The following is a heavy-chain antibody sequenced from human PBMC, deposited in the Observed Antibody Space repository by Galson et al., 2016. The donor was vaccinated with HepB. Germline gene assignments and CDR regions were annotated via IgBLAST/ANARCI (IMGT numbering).Heavy chain of an antibody. D-gene: IGHD5-24*01. Sequence: SLRLSCAGSGFTFRNYGMHWVRQAPGKGLEWVAVISYDESIKCYADPGKGRFTISRDNSKNTLYLQMSSLRAEDTAVYYCATNGDGYNYFLYWGQGTLVTVSS. J-gene: IGHJ4*02. V-gene: IGHV3-30*03. CDR3: ATNGDGYNYFLY. CDR1: GFTFRNYG. CDR2: ISYDESIK.